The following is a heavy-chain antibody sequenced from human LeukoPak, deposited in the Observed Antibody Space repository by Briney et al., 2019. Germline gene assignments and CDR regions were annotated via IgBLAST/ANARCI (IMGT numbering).Heavy chain of an antibody. J-gene: IGHJ6*02. D-gene: IGHD4-17*01. CDR3: ARGLTVTDYYYYGMDV. CDR2: IIPIFGTA. CDR1: GGTFSSYA. V-gene: IGHV1-69*13. Sequence: SVKVSCKASGGTFSSYAISRVRQAPGQGLEWMGGIIPIFGTANYAQKFQGRVTTTADESTSTAYMELSSLRSEDTAVYYCARGLTVTDYYYYGMDVWGQGTTVTVSS.